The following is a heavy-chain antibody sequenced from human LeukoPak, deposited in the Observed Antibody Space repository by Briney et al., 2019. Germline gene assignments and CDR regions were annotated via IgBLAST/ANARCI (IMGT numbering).Heavy chain of an antibody. CDR1: GYTFTGSY. CDR2: TNPSTGGT. Sequence: GASVKVSCKTSGYTFTGSYLHWVRQVPGQWLEWMGWTNPSTGGTKSAQQFEGRVTMTRDTSNTTGYLELRSLRLDDTATYYCARGGGFCSITTCHEFDHWGQGILVIVSS. V-gene: IGHV1-2*02. D-gene: IGHD2-2*01. J-gene: IGHJ4*02. CDR3: ARGGGFCSITTCHEFDH.